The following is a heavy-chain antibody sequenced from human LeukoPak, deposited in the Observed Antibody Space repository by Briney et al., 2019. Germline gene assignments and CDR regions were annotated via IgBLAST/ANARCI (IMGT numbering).Heavy chain of an antibody. CDR2: INPSGGST. CDR3: ARSPGSSGWWARPYYYYGMDV. CDR1: GYTFTSYY. Sequence: ASVKVSCKASGYTFTSYYMRWVRQAPGQGLEWMGIINPSGGSTSYAQKFQGRVTMTRNTSISTAYMELSSLRSEDTAVYYCARSPGSSGWWARPYYYYGMDVWGQGTTVTVSS. D-gene: IGHD6-19*01. V-gene: IGHV1-46*01. J-gene: IGHJ6*02.